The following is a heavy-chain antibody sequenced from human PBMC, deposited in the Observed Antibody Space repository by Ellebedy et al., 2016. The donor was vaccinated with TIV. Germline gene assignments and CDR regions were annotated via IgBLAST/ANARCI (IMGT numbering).Heavy chain of an antibody. J-gene: IGHJ5*01. D-gene: IGHD5-12*01. CDR1: DSSISSARC. CDR3: GRLVAASHADS. V-gene: IGHV4-38-2*02. Sequence: MPSETLSFTCTDSDSSISSARCWGWIRQSPGKGLEWIGNVYQSGTAWYNPSLRSGVTISLETSKNQFSLRLKLTSLTAADTAVYYCGRLVAASHADSWGQGTLVTVSS. CDR2: VYQSGTA.